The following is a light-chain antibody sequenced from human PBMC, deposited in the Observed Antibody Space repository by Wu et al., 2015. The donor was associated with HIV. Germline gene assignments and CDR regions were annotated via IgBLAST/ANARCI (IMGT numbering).Light chain of an antibody. Sequence: EIVLTQSPGTLSLSPGERATLSCRASQNVSSNFLAWYQQKPGQAPRLLVYGTSSRATGIPDRFSNSGSGTDFFLTISSLEPEDFAVYYCQQFGGSSGSFGPGTKGGDQT. CDR1: QNVSSNF. V-gene: IGKV3-20*01. CDR2: GTS. CDR3: QQFGGSSGS. J-gene: IGKJ1*01.